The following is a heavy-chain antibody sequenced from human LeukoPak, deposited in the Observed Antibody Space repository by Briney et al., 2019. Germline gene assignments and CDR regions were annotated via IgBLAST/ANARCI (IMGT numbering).Heavy chain of an antibody. CDR2: INPNSDVT. CDR1: GYTFTGYY. D-gene: IGHD6-13*01. V-gene: IGHV1-2*02. CDR3: AKVLGVASAGGVYFEY. Sequence: ASVKVSCKASGYTFTGYYIDWVRQAPGQGFEWMGWINPNSDVTNYAQKFQGRVTMTRDTSISTAYMELSNLRSDDTAVYYCAKVLGVASAGGVYFEYWGQGTLVTVSS. J-gene: IGHJ4*02.